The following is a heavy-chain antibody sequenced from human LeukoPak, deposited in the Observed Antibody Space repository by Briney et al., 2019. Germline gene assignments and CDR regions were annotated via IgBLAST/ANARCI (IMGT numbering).Heavy chain of an antibody. Sequence: GGSLRLSCAASGFTLSSHWMTWVRQAPGKGLEWVANINQDGSAKYFVGSVMGRFTISRDNAKNSMYLQMSRLRAEDTAVYYCAKWEIRGTAHQLDYWGQGTLVTVSS. CDR2: INQDGSAK. CDR3: AKWEIRGTAHQLDY. J-gene: IGHJ4*02. V-gene: IGHV3-7*01. D-gene: IGHD1-7*01. CDR1: GFTLSSHW.